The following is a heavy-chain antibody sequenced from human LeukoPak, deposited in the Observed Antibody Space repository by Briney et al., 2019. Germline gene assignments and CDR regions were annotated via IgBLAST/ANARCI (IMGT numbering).Heavy chain of an antibody. D-gene: IGHD3-22*01. CDR1: GYTFTSYY. Sequence: ASVKVSCEASGYTFTSYYMHWVRQAPGQGLEWMGIINPSGGSTSYAQKFQGRVTMTRDTSTSTVYMELSSLRSEDTAVYYCARVFLYYYDSSGYPPPGYWGQGTLVTVSS. J-gene: IGHJ4*02. CDR2: INPSGGST. V-gene: IGHV1-46*01. CDR3: ARVFLYYYDSSGYPPPGY.